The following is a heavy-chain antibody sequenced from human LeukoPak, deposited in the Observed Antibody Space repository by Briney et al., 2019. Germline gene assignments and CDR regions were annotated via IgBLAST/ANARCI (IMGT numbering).Heavy chain of an antibody. J-gene: IGHJ3*02. CDR1: GGSISSGDYY. CDR3: ARAPVTLPPLAFDI. CDR2: IYYSGST. Sequence: PSQTLSLTCTVPGGSISSGDYYWSWIRQPPGKGLEWIGYIYYSGSTYYNPSLKSRVTISVDTSKNQFSLKLSSVTAADTAVYYCARAPVTLPPLAFDIWGQGTMVTVSS. D-gene: IGHD2-21*02. V-gene: IGHV4-30-4*01.